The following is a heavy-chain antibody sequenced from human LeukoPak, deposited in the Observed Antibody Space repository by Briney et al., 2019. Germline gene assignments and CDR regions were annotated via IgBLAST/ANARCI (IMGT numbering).Heavy chain of an antibody. V-gene: IGHV4-59*01. CDR1: GGFINSYY. J-gene: IGHJ5*02. Sequence: SETLSLTCTVSGGFINSYYWSWIRQPPGKGLEWIGYIYYSGSTEYNPSLKSRVTISVDTSKNQFSLKMSSVTAADTAVYYCARARDGHINNWFDPWGQGTLVTVSS. CDR3: ARARDGHINNWFDP. D-gene: IGHD5-24*01. CDR2: IYYSGST.